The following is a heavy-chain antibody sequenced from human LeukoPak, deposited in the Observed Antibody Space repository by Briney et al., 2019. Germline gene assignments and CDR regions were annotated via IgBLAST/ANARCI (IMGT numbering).Heavy chain of an antibody. Sequence: SETLSLTCTVSGGSISSYYWSWIRQPPGKGLEWIGYIYYSGSTNYNPSLKSRVTISVDTSKNQFSLKLSSVTAEDTAVYYCATYTEGFEKVTDAFDIWGQGTMVTVSS. J-gene: IGHJ3*02. CDR2: IYYSGST. CDR1: GGSISSYY. D-gene: IGHD5-18*01. V-gene: IGHV4-59*01. CDR3: ATYTEGFEKVTDAFDI.